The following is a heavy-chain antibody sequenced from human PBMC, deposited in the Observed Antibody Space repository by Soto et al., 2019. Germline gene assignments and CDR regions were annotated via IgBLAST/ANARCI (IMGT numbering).Heavy chain of an antibody. CDR3: ARTYDSNGYANEFDS. V-gene: IGHV4-59*12. Sequence: QVVLQESGPGLVKPSETLSLTCSVSGRSITSYYWSWVRPPPGKGLEWIGYIYDNGITSQNPSLKSRVTMSAYTSQNQFSLKLTSVTGADTAVYYCARTYDSNGYANEFDSWGQGILVTVTS. J-gene: IGHJ4*02. D-gene: IGHD3-22*01. CDR2: IYDNGIT. CDR1: GRSITSYY.